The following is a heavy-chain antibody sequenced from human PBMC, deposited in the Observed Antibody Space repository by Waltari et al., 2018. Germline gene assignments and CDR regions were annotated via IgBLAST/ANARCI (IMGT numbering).Heavy chain of an antibody. CDR3: ATLFGEFWSGYFFDY. CDR2: IKSKTDGGTT. J-gene: IGHJ4*02. CDR1: GFTFSNAW. V-gene: IGHV3-15*01. D-gene: IGHD3-3*01. Sequence: EVQLVESGGGLVKPGGSLRLSCAASGFTFSNAWMSWVRQAPGKGLEWVGRIKSKTDGGTTDYAEPVKGRFTISRDESENTLYLQMNSLKTEDTAVYYCATLFGEFWSGYFFDYWGQGTLVTVSS.